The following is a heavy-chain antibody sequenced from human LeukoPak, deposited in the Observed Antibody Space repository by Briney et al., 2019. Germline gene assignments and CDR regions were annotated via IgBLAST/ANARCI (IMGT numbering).Heavy chain of an antibody. J-gene: IGHJ4*02. Sequence: GGSLRLSCAASGFTFSSYAMSWVSQAPGKGLEWVSAISGSGGRTYYVDSVKGRFTISRDNSKNTLYLQMNSLRAEDTAVYYCAKDQGYSGYDPLDYWGQGTLVTVSS. CDR1: GFTFSSYA. CDR3: AKDQGYSGYDPLDY. V-gene: IGHV3-23*01. D-gene: IGHD5-12*01. CDR2: ISGSGGRT.